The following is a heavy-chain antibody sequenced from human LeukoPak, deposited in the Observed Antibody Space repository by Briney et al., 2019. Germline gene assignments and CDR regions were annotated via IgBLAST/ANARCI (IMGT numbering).Heavy chain of an antibody. CDR1: RGSLSSYY. CDR3: ARHFYDSRGSYSFALDY. CDR2: IYGSGST. V-gene: IGHV4-59*08. D-gene: IGHD1-26*01. J-gene: IGHJ4*02. Sequence: PSETLSLTCTVSRGSLSSYYWRWIRQSPGRGLEWIGYIYGSGSTNYNPSLKSRVTISLDTSTNQFSLKLSSVTAADTAVYYCARHFYDSRGSYSFALDYWGQGNLVTVSS.